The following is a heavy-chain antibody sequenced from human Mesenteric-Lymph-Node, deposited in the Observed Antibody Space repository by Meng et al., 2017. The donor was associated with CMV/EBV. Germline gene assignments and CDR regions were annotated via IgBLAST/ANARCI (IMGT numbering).Heavy chain of an antibody. J-gene: IGHJ4*02. CDR2: INHSGST. D-gene: IGHD4-23*01. CDR3: ARHQRWLRSEGGFNY. Sequence: QGQLQQWGAGLLKPSETLSLTWAVYGGSFSGYYWSWIRQPPGKGLEWIGEINHSGSTNYNPSLKSRVTISVDTSKNQFSLKLSSVTAADTAVYYCARHQRWLRSEGGFNYWGQGTLVTVSS. CDR1: GGSFSGYY. V-gene: IGHV4-34*01.